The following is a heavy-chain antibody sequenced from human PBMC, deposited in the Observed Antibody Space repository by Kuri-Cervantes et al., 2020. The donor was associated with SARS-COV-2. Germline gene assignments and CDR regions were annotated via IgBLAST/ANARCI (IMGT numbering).Heavy chain of an antibody. CDR2: IYYTGTT. V-gene: IGHV4-39*01. Sequence: SETLSLTCTVSGGSIDSSSIYWGWIRQPPGKGLEWIGNIYYTGTTYYNPSLKSRVTISVDTSKEQFSLKLSSVTAADTAIYYCATSTVTTKFDNWGQGTLVTVSS. J-gene: IGHJ4*02. CDR3: ATSTVTTKFDN. D-gene: IGHD4-17*01. CDR1: GGSIDSSSIY.